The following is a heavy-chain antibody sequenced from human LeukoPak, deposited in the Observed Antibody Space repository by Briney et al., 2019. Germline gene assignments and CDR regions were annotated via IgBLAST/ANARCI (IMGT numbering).Heavy chain of an antibody. CDR1: GGTFISYA. Sequence: SVKVSCKASGGTFISYAISWVRQAPGQGLEWMGGIIPIFGTANYPQKFQGRVTITADESTSTAYMELSSLRSEDTAVYYCARERGRRSSSSNYYYYYMDVWGKGTTVTVSS. D-gene: IGHD6-6*01. J-gene: IGHJ6*03. CDR3: ARERGRRSSSSNYYYYYMDV. V-gene: IGHV1-69*13. CDR2: IIPIFGTA.